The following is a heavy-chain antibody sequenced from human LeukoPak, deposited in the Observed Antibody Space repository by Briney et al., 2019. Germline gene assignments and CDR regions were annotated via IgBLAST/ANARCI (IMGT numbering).Heavy chain of an antibody. J-gene: IGHJ4*02. V-gene: IGHV1-69*13. Sequence: ASVKVSCKASGGTFSSYAISWVRQAPGQGLERMGGIIPIFGTANYAQKFQGRVTITADESTSTAYMELSSLRSEDTAVYYCARAVGATNSLIDYWGQGTLVTISS. CDR1: GGTFSSYA. D-gene: IGHD1-26*01. CDR3: ARAVGATNSLIDY. CDR2: IIPIFGTA.